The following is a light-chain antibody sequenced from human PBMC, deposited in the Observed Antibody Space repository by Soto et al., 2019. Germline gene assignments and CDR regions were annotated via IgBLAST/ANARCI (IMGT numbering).Light chain of an antibody. V-gene: IGKV3-20*01. CDR1: QSVSDTY. CDR2: GAS. CDR3: QFGTLVWT. J-gene: IGKJ1*01. Sequence: EIVLTQSPGTLSLSPGERATLSCRASQSVSDTYLAWYQQKPGQPPRLLIYGASNRATGIPDRFSGSGSGTDFTFTVSRLEPEDFAVYYCQFGTLVWTFGQGTKVEIK.